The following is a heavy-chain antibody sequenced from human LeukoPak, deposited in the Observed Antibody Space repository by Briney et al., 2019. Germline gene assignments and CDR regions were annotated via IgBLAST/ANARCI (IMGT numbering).Heavy chain of an antibody. J-gene: IGHJ4*02. CDR3: ARGERWLQFTTYCFDY. CDR2: ISYDGSNK. D-gene: IGHD5-24*01. V-gene: IGHV3-30-3*01. CDR1: GFTFSSYA. Sequence: GGSLRLSCAASGFTFSSYAMHWVRQAPGKGLEWVAVISYDGSNKYYADSVKGRFTISRDNSKNTLYLQMNSLRAEDAAVYYCARGERWLQFTTYCFDYWGQGTLVTVSS.